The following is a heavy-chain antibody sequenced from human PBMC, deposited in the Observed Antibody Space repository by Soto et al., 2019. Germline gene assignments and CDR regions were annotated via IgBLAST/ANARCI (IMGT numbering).Heavy chain of an antibody. CDR1: GGTFSSFA. CDR3: ARDRNIVASFWFDP. V-gene: IGHV1-69*12. D-gene: IGHD2-15*01. Sequence: QVQLVQSGAEVKKPGSSVKVSCKASGGTFSSFAVNWLRQAPGQGPEWMGDINPIFGTANYAQKFQGRVTXTADESRNTVYMELRSLKAEDTAVYYCARDRNIVASFWFDPWGQGTLVTVSS. CDR2: INPIFGTA. J-gene: IGHJ5*02.